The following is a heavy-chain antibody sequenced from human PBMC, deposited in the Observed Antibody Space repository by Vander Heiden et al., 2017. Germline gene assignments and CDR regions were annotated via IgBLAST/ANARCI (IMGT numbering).Heavy chain of an antibody. CDR1: GFTFGSYG. CDR2: IWYDGSNK. CDR3: ARDHYYDSSGYYQTGYFQH. J-gene: IGHJ1*01. D-gene: IGHD3-22*01. V-gene: IGHV3-33*01. Sequence: QVQLVESGGGVVQPGRSRRLSCAASGFTFGSYGMHWVRQAPGKGLEWVAVIWYDGSNKYYADSVKGRFTISRDNSKNTLYLQMNSLRDEDTAVYYCARDHYYDSSGYYQTGYFQHWGQGTLVTVSS.